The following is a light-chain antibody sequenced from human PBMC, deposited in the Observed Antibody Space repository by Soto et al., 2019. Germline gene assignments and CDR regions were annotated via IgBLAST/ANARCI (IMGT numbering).Light chain of an antibody. V-gene: IGLV2-14*01. CDR1: SSDVGAYNY. CDR3: SSSTTSRAYV. CDR2: EVS. J-gene: IGLJ1*01. Sequence: QSALTQPASVSGSPGQSITISCTGTSSDVGAYNYVSWYQQQSGKAPKLMIHEVSNRPSGVSNRFSGSKSGNTASLTISGLQAEDEADYYCSSSTTSRAYVFGIGTKLTVL.